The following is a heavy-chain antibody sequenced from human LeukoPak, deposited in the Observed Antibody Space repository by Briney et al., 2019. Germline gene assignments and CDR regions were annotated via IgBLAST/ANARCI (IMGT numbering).Heavy chain of an antibody. Sequence: SETLSLTCAVYGGSFSGYYWSWIRQPPGKGLEWIGEINHSGSTNYNPSLKSRVIISVDTSKNQFFLKLSSVTAADTAVYYCARLVGATLDYWGQGTLVTVSS. D-gene: IGHD1-26*01. J-gene: IGHJ4*02. CDR3: ARLVGATLDY. V-gene: IGHV4-34*01. CDR1: GGSFSGYY. CDR2: INHSGST.